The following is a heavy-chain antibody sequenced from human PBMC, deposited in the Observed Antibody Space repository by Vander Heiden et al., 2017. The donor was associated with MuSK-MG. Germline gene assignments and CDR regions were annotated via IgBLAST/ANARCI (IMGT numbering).Heavy chain of an antibody. J-gene: IGHJ4*02. CDR3: ARESSPYFDY. D-gene: IGHD2-15*01. CDR2: IKQDGSEK. CDR1: GFTLSSYW. Sequence: VQLVESGGGLVLPGGSLRLSCAASGFTLSSYWMSWVRQAPGKGLEWVANIKQDGSEKYYVDSVKGRFTISRDNAKNSLYLQMNSLRAEDTAVYYCARESSPYFDYWGQGTLVTVSS. V-gene: IGHV3-7*03.